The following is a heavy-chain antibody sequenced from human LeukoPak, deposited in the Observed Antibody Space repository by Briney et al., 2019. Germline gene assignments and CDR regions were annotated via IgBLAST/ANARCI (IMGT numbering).Heavy chain of an antibody. Sequence: GGSLRLPCAASGFTFSSYWMSWVRQAPGKGLEWVANIRRDGGEKYYVDSVKGRFTISRDNAKNSLYLQMNSLRAEDTAVYYCARGSLVPAAPGIKPFDYWGQGTLVTVSS. D-gene: IGHD2-2*01. CDR3: ARGSLVPAAPGIKPFDY. CDR2: IRRDGGEK. V-gene: IGHV3-7*01. J-gene: IGHJ4*02. CDR1: GFTFSSYW.